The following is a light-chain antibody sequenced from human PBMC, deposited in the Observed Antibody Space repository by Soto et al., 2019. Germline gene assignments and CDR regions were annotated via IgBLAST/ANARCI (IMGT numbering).Light chain of an antibody. CDR3: QQYGSSPGT. Sequence: IVLTQSPGTLSLPPGERATLSCRASQRVTSNYLAWYQQRPGQAPRLLIFGASIRDTGLPDRFSGSGSGTDFTLTISRLEPEDFAVYYCQQYGSSPGTFGQGTKVDIK. V-gene: IGKV3-20*01. CDR2: GAS. CDR1: QRVTSNY. J-gene: IGKJ1*01.